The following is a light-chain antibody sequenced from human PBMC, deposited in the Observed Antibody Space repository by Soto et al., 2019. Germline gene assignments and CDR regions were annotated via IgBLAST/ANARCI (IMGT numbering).Light chain of an antibody. Sequence: EIVMTQSPDTLSVSPGDTATLSCRSSQNIHINLAWYQQKPGQPPRLLIYDISTRATGVPARFSGSGSGTEFTLTISGLQSEDFALYFCQQYNNWPFSFGQGTRLEIK. J-gene: IGKJ5*01. CDR3: QQYNNWPFS. CDR2: DIS. V-gene: IGKV3-15*01. CDR1: QNIHIN.